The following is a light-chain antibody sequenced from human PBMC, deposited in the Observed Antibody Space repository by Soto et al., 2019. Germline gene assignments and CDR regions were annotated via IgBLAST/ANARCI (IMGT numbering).Light chain of an antibody. CDR3: LQDYNYPLT. V-gene: IGKV1-12*01. Sequence: DIQMTQSPSSVSASVGDRVTITCRASQSISTWLAWYQQKPGTAPKLLIFAASSLQGGVPARFSGNGSGTDFTLTISSLQPEDFGTYYCLQDYNYPLTFGPGTKVDIK. CDR1: QSISTW. CDR2: AAS. J-gene: IGKJ3*01.